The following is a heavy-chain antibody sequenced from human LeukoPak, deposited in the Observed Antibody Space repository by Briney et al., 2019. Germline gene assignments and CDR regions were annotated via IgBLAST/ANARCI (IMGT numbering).Heavy chain of an antibody. CDR2: ISGNGGST. CDR3: AREYYYYYMDV. Sequence: GGSLRLSCATSGFTFSDYVMHWVRQAPGKGLECVSSISGNGGSTYYANSVKGRFSISRDNSKNTLYLQMGSLRAEDMAVYYCAREYYYYYMDVWGKGTTVTVSS. J-gene: IGHJ6*03. V-gene: IGHV3-64*01. CDR1: GFTFSDYV.